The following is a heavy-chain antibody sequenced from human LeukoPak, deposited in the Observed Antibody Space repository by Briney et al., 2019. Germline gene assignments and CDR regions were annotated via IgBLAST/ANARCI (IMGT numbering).Heavy chain of an antibody. CDR3: AKDRAEKYAFDY. D-gene: IGHD2-2*01. J-gene: IGHJ4*02. CDR1: GFTFSSYA. CDR2: IWYDGSDK. V-gene: IGHV3-33*06. Sequence: GGSLILSCAASGFTFSSYAMYWVRQAPGKGLEWAASIWYDGSDKFYTDPVKGRFTISRDNSKNTLYLQMNSLRAEDTAVYYCAKDRAEKYAFDYWGQGTLVTVSS.